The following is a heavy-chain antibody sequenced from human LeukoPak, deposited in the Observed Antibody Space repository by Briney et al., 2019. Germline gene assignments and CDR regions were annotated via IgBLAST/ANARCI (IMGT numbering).Heavy chain of an antibody. D-gene: IGHD2-2*02. J-gene: IGHJ4*02. CDR3: VAQLLYPYYFDY. CDR1: GGSISSSSYY. CDR2: IYYSGST. V-gene: IGHV4-39*01. Sequence: PSETLSLTCTVSGGSISSSSYYWGWIRQPPGKGLEWIGSIYYSGSTYYNPSLKSRVTISVDTSKNQFSLKLSSVTAADTAVYYCVAQLLYPYYFDYWGQGTLVTVSS.